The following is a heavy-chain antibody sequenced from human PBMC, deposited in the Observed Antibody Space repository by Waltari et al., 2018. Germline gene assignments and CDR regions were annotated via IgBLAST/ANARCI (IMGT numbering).Heavy chain of an antibody. CDR2: ISAYNGVT. D-gene: IGHD1-26*01. Sequence: QVQLVQSGAEVKMPGDSVKVSCKASVFTFPNYGFSWVRQAPGKGLEWMGWISAYNGVTDYAQNFKDRVTLTTDRYTSTVYMEVRSLRSDDTAIYYCARENWETDRASHSPWGQGTLVTVSS. CDR1: VFTFPNYG. J-gene: IGHJ5*02. V-gene: IGHV1-18*01. CDR3: ARENWETDRASHSP.